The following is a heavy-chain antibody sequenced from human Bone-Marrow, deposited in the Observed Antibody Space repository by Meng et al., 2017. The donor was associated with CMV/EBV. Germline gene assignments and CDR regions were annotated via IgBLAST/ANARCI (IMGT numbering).Heavy chain of an antibody. J-gene: IGHJ6*02. D-gene: IGHD3-3*01. CDR3: ARAVDSELHFWSGYYPYYYYGMDV. V-gene: IGHV3-21*01. CDR1: GFTFSSYS. Sequence: GESLKISCAASGFTFSSYSMNWVRQAPGKGLEWVSSISSSSSYIYYADSVKGRFTISRDNAKNSLYLQMNSLRAEDTAVYYCARAVDSELHFWSGYYPYYYYGMDVWGQGTMVTVSS. CDR2: ISSSSSYI.